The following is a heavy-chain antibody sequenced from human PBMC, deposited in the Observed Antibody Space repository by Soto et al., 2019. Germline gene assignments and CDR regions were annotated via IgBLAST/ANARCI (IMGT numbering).Heavy chain of an antibody. D-gene: IGHD3-3*01. Sequence: EVQLLESGGGLVQPGGSLRLSCAASGFTFSSYVMSWVRQAPGKGLEWVSAISGSGGSTYYADSVKGRFTISRDNSKNTLYLQMNSLRAEDTAVYYCYTYYDFWSGYPYYDYMDVWGKGTTVTVSS. V-gene: IGHV3-23*01. CDR1: GFTFSSYV. CDR2: ISGSGGST. J-gene: IGHJ6*03. CDR3: YTYYDFWSGYPYYDYMDV.